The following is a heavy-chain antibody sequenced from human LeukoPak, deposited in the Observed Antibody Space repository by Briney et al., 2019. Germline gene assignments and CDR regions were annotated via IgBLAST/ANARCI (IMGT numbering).Heavy chain of an antibody. V-gene: IGHV3-11*01. CDR3: ARDAERIYYYGMDV. J-gene: IGHJ6*02. D-gene: IGHD1-26*01. Sequence: GGSLRLSCAASGFTFSDYYMSWIRQAPGKGLEWVSYISSSGSTIYYADSVKGRFTNSRDNAKNSLYLQMNSLRAEDTAVYYCARDAERIYYYGMDVWGQGTTVTVSS. CDR1: GFTFSDYY. CDR2: ISSSGSTI.